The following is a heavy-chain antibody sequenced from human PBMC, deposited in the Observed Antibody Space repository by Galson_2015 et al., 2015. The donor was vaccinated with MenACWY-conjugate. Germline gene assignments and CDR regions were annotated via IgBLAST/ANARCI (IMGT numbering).Heavy chain of an antibody. V-gene: IGHV1-18*01. CDR2: ISAYNGNT. CDR3: ARGLEMYYDSSGYDY. D-gene: IGHD3-22*01. J-gene: IGHJ4*02. Sequence: SVKVSCKASGYTFTKYGISWVRQAPGQGLEWMGWISAYNGNTNYAQKFQGRVTMTTDTSTSTAYMELRSLRSDDTAVYYCARGLEMYYDSSGYDYWGQGTLVTVSS. CDR1: GYTFTKYG.